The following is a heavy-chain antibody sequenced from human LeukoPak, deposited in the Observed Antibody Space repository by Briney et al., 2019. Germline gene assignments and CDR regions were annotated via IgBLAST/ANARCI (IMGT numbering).Heavy chain of an antibody. Sequence: PGRSLRLSCAASGFTFSSCGMHWVRQAPGKGLEWVAVISYDGSNKYYADSVKGRFTISRDNSKNTLYLQMNSLRAEDTAVYYCAKSAGSSSGNWFDPWGQGTLVTVSS. CDR2: ISYDGSNK. D-gene: IGHD6-6*01. CDR3: AKSAGSSSGNWFDP. J-gene: IGHJ5*02. CDR1: GFTFSSCG. V-gene: IGHV3-30*18.